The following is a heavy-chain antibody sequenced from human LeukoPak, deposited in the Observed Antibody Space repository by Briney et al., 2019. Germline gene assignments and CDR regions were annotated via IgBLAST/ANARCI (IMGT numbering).Heavy chain of an antibody. Sequence: PSETLSLTCTVSGGSISSGDYYWSWIRRPPGKGLEWIGYISHSGSTYFNPSLKSRVTISVDRSKNQFSLKVSSVTAADTAVYYCARVPLSSPGSYYFYYYYMDVWGKGTTVTVFS. V-gene: IGHV4-30-2*01. D-gene: IGHD2-2*01. CDR3: ARVPLSSPGSYYFYYYYMDV. CDR2: ISHSGST. J-gene: IGHJ6*03. CDR1: GGSISSGDYY.